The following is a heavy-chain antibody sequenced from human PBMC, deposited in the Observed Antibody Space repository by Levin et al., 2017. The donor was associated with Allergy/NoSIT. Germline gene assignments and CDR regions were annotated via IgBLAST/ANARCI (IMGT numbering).Heavy chain of an antibody. V-gene: IGHV4-59*01. J-gene: IGHJ3*02. Sequence: PSETLSLTCTVSGGSIGTYYWSWIRQTPGKGLEWIGYIHYSGNTNYNPSLQSRVSISVDTSKNQFSLNLSSVTAADTAVYFCAREWGGENSLDALDTWGQGTMVTVSS. CDR3: AREWGGENSLDALDT. D-gene: IGHD2-21*01. CDR1: GGSIGTYY. CDR2: IHYSGNT.